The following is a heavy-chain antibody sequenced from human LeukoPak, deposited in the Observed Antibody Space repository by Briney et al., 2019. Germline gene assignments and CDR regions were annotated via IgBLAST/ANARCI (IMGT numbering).Heavy chain of an antibody. D-gene: IGHD4-17*01. CDR2: IYYSGST. CDR3: ARVDQSDYGDYGSYIDY. J-gene: IGHJ4*02. CDR1: GGSISSGDYY. V-gene: IGHV4-30-4*01. Sequence: SQTLSLTCTVSGGSISSGDYYWSWIRQPPGKGLEWIGYIYYSGSTYYNPSLKSRVTISVDTSKNQFSLKLSSVTAADTAVYYCARVDQSDYGDYGSYIDYWGQGTLVTVSS.